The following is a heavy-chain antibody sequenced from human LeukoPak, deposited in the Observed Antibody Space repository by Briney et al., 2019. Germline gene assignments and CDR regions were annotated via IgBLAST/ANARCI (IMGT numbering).Heavy chain of an antibody. D-gene: IGHD3-10*01. CDR1: GGSISSNY. CDR3: ARHYPSGSPIRTDYYYMDV. V-gene: IGHV4-4*09. Sequence: SETLSLTCNVSGGSISSNYWSWIRQPPGKGLEWIGYFSTSGNTNYNPSLKSRITISVGTSKNQFLLRLSSVTAADTAVYYCARHYPSGSPIRTDYYYMDVWGKGTTVTVSS. CDR2: FSTSGNT. J-gene: IGHJ6*03.